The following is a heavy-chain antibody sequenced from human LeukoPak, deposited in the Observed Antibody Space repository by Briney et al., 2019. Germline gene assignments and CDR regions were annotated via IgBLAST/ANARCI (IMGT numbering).Heavy chain of an antibody. V-gene: IGHV3-53*01. CDR3: ARERRYSYDSSGPLGY. CDR2: IYSGGST. D-gene: IGHD3-22*01. CDR1: GFTVSSNY. J-gene: IGHJ4*02. Sequence: GGSLRLSCAASGFTVSSNYMSWVRQAPGKGLEWVSVIYSGGSTEYADSVKGRFTISRDNSKNTLYLQMNSLRAEDTAVYYCARERRYSYDSSGPLGYWGQGTLVTVSS.